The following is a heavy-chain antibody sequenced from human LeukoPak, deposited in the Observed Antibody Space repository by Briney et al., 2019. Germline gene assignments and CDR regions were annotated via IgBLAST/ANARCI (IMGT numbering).Heavy chain of an antibody. CDR2: ISGSGDST. J-gene: IGHJ4*02. CDR1: GFIFSGYA. V-gene: IGHV3-23*01. CDR3: VKSVTSGYHYSNFDY. D-gene: IGHD3-22*01. Sequence: GRSLRLSCAASGFIFSGYAMSWVRQAPGKGLEWVSVISGSGDSTYYADSVKGRFTISRDNFKDTLFLQMNSLRAEDTAVYYCVKSVTSGYHYSNFDYWGQGTLVTVSS.